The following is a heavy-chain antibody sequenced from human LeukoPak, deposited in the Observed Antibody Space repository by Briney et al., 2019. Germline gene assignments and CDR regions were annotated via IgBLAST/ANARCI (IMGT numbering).Heavy chain of an antibody. D-gene: IGHD3-10*01. J-gene: IGHJ6*02. CDR2: ISYDGSNK. CDR3: AKEVRTKIWFGELGDGMDV. V-gene: IGHV3-30-3*02. CDR1: GFTFSSYA. Sequence: PGRSLRLSCAASGFTFSSYAMHWVRQAPGKGLEWVAVISYDGSNKYYADSVKGRFTISRDNSKNTLYLQMNSLRAEDTAVYYCAKEVRTKIWFGELGDGMDVWGQGTTVTVSS.